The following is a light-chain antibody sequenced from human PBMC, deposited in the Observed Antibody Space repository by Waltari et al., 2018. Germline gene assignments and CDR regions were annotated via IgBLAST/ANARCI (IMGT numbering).Light chain of an antibody. CDR3: NTRDMSGDVV. V-gene: IGLV3-19*01. CDR2: GKN. CDR1: SLRTYY. J-gene: IGLJ2*01. Sequence: SSELSQDPAVSVALGQTVRITCQGDSLRTYYASWSRQKPGQSPVLLIYGKNNRPSGIPDRFSASSSGNTASLTITGARAEDEADYYCNTRDMSGDVVFGGGTKLTVL.